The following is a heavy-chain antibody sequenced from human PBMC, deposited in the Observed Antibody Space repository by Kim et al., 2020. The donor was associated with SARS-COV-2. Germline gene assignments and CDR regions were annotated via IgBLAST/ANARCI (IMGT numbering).Heavy chain of an antibody. D-gene: IGHD5-18*01. CDR1: GFTFSSYA. CDR2: ISYDGSNK. J-gene: IGHJ4*02. V-gene: IGHV3-30*04. Sequence: GGSLRLSCAASGFTFSSYAMHWVRQAPGKGLEWVAVISYDGSNKYYADSVKGRFTISRDNSKNTLYLQMNSLRAEDTAVYYCAREGPGAWIPDYWGQGTLVTVSS. CDR3: AREGPGAWIPDY.